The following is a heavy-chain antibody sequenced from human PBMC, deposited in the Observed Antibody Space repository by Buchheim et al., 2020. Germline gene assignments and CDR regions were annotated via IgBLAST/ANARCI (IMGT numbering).Heavy chain of an antibody. CDR2: INSDGSTI. J-gene: IGHJ6*02. V-gene: IGHV3-74*01. D-gene: IGHD4-17*01. CDR3: ARGPSVTTSHFNYYYAMDV. CDR1: GFTFSTHW. Sequence: EVQLVESGGGLVQPGGSLRLACAASGFTFSTHWMHWVRQAPGKGLVWVSRINSDGSTINYADSVKGRFTISRDNAKNTLYLQMNSLRVEDTAVYYCARGPSVTTSHFNYYYAMDVWGQGTT.